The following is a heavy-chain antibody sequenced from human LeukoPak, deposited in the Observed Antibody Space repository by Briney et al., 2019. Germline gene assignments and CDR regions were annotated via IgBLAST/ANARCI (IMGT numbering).Heavy chain of an antibody. CDR2: ISGSGGST. D-gene: IGHD6-13*01. J-gene: IGHJ4*02. CDR1: GFTFSTYG. CDR3: VRGAYSSSWLNFDY. V-gene: IGHV3-23*01. Sequence: GGSLRLSCAASGFTFSTYGMTWVRQAPGKGLEWVSAISGSGGSTYYADSVKGRFTISRDNSKNTLYLQMNSLRAEDTAVYYCVRGAYSSSWLNFDYWGQGTLVTVSS.